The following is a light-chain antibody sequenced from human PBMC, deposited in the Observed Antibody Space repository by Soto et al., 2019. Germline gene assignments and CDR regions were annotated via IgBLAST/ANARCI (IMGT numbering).Light chain of an antibody. CDR2: DAS. J-gene: IGKJ4*01. CDR3: QQRSNWPPLT. CDR1: QTISSY. V-gene: IGKV3-11*01. Sequence: EIVLTQSPATLSLSPGERATLSCRASQTISSYLAWYQQKPGQAPRVLIYDASNRATGIPARFSGSGSGTDFTLTISSLEPEDSAVYYCQQRSNWPPLTFGGGTKVVIK.